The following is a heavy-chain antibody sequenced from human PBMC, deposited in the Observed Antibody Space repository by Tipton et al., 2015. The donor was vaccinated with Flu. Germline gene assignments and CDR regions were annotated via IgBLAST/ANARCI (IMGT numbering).Heavy chain of an antibody. Sequence: TLSLTCAVSGGSISSYFWTWIRQSPGKGLEWIGNIYYTGSTSYNPSLKSRVFMSLDTSKTQFSLELRSLSAADTAVYYCARDSATTPRVLAYWGQGVLVTVAS. J-gene: IGHJ4*02. D-gene: IGHD1-14*01. CDR3: ARDSATTPRVLAY. CDR1: GGSISSYF. V-gene: IGHV4-59*01. CDR2: IYYTGST.